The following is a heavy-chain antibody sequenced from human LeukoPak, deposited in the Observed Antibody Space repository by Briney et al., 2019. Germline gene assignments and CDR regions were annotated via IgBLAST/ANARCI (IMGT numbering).Heavy chain of an antibody. CDR2: ISAYNGNT. V-gene: IGHV1-18*01. CDR1: GGTFSSYA. Sequence: GASVKVSCKASGGTFSSYAISWVRQAPGQGLEWMGWISAYNGNTNYAQKLQGRVTMTTDTSTSTAYMELRSLRSDDTAVYYCAREYSGYDYVYYYGMDVWGQGTTVTVSS. D-gene: IGHD5-12*01. J-gene: IGHJ6*02. CDR3: AREYSGYDYVYYYGMDV.